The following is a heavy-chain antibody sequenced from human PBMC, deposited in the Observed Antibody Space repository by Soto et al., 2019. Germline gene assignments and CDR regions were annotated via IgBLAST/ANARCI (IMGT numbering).Heavy chain of an antibody. CDR2: VDGSGGAT. CDR1: GFTFSTTD. CDR3: AKNSGWFNT. V-gene: IGHV3-23*01. Sequence: QVLDSGGDLVQPGGSLRLSCAASGFTFSTTDMSWVRQAPGKGLEWVSTVDGSGGATHYADSVKGRFTISRDNSKNTVFLRMSSLRADDAAVYYCAKNSGWFNTWGQGTLVTVSS. J-gene: IGHJ5*02. D-gene: IGHD3-10*01.